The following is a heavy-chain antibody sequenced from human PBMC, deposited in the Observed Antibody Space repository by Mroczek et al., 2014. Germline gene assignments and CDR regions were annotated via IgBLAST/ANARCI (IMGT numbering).Heavy chain of an antibody. Sequence: VQLVQSGGGVVQPGRSLRLSCAASGFTFSSYGMHWVRQAPGKGLEWVAVIWYDGSNKYYADSVKGRFTISRDNSKNTLYLQMNSLRAEDTAVYYCARAGRYSGSYRDYYFDYWGQGTLVTVSS. V-gene: IGHV3-33*01. D-gene: IGHD1-26*01. CDR2: IWYDGSNK. CDR1: GFTFSSYG. J-gene: IGHJ4*02. CDR3: ARAGRYSGSYRDYYFDY.